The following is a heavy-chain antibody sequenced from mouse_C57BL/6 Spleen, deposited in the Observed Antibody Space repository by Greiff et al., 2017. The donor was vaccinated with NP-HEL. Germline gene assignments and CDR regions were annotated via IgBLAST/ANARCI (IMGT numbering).Heavy chain of an antibody. V-gene: IGHV1-82*01. D-gene: IGHD2-2*01. CDR2: IYPGDGDT. Sequence: QVQLQQSGPELVRPGASVKISCKASGYAFTSSWMNWVKQRPGQGLEWIGRIYPGDGDTNYNGKFKGKATLTADKSSSTAYMQLSSLTSEDSAVSVCARAYGNDCYFGYWGQGTTLTVSA. CDR3: ARAYGNDCYFGY. J-gene: IGHJ2*01. CDR1: GYAFTSSW.